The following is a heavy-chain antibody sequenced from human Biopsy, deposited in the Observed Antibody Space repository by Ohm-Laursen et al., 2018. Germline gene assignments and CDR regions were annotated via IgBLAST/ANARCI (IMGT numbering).Heavy chain of an antibody. V-gene: IGHV4-34*08. J-gene: IGHJ4*02. CDR2: MNQAGTT. CDR1: GKTFSDYQ. CDR3: GNEVHGRDY. Sequence: SGTLSLTCAVFGKTFSDYQWSWIRQPPGKGLEWIGQMNQAGTTNYNPSLKSRVSISADASKYEFSLRLTSVTAADTAVYLCGNEVHGRDYWGLGAQVTVSS. D-gene: IGHD2-15*01.